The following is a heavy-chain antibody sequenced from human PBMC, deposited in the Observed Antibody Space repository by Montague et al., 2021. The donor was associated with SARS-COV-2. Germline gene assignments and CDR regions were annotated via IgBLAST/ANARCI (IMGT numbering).Heavy chain of an antibody. CDR3: SRIAFAVIPH. CDR1: GDSDGSVRPT. Sequence: CAISGDSDGSVRPTRRSEKHTSESQPQSKVRSHLRPEWNYDYAASVAGRVTVNPDTSKNQVSLELRSVTPEDTAVYYCSRIAFAVIPHWGQGTLVTVSS. J-gene: IGHJ4*02. D-gene: IGHD3-16*01. V-gene: IGHV6-1*01. CDR2: SHLRPEWNY.